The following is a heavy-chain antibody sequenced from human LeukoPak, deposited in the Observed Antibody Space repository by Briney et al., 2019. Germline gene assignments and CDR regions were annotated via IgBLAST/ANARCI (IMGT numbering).Heavy chain of an antibody. D-gene: IGHD1-7*01. Sequence: GGSLRLSCAASGFTFSSYAMNWVRQAPGKGLEWVSAISGSGGSTYYADSVKGRFTISRDNSKNTLYLQMNSLRAEDTAVYHCAKDSSSVQIGWNLFDSFDIWGQGTMVTVSS. J-gene: IGHJ3*02. CDR2: ISGSGGST. CDR1: GFTFSSYA. V-gene: IGHV3-23*01. CDR3: AKDSSSVQIGWNLFDSFDI.